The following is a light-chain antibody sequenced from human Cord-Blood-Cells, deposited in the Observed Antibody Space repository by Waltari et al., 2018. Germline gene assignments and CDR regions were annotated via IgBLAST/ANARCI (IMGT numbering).Light chain of an antibody. CDR2: AAS. J-gene: IGKJ2*01. V-gene: IGKV1-33*01. CDR3: QQYDNLPYT. Sequence: DIQMTQSPSSLSASVGDRVTITCQASQDISNYLNWYQQKPGKAPKLLFYAASNLETGVPSRFSGSGSGTDFTFTISSLQPEDIATYYCQQYDNLPYTFGQGTKLEIK. CDR1: QDISNY.